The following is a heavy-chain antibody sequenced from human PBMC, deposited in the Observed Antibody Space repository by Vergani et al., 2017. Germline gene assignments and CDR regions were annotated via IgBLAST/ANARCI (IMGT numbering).Heavy chain of an antibody. V-gene: IGHV4-59*01. CDR3: ARSRSPYYGGNDY. CDR2: IYYSGRT. Sequence: QVQLQESGPGLVKPSETLSLTCTVSGGSISSYYWSWIRPPPGKGLEWIGYIYYSGRTNYNPSRKSRVTISVDTSKNQFSLKLSSVPAADTAVYYCARSRSPYYGGNDYWGQGTLVTVSS. J-gene: IGHJ4*02. CDR1: GGSISSYY. D-gene: IGHD4-23*01.